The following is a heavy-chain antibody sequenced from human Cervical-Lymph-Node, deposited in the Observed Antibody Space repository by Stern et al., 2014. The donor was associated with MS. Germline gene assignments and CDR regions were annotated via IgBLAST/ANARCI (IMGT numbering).Heavy chain of an antibody. Sequence: VQLVESGGGLVQPGGSLKLSCAASGFTFGGSALHWVRQASGKGLEWVGRIRNKANNHATVYAASVKGRFTISRDDSTNTAYLQMNSLKIEDTAVYYCTLPPLLDPRDYWGQGTLVTVSS. CDR1: GFTFGGSA. J-gene: IGHJ4*02. CDR2: IRNKANNHAT. CDR3: TLPPLLDPRDY. V-gene: IGHV3-73*01.